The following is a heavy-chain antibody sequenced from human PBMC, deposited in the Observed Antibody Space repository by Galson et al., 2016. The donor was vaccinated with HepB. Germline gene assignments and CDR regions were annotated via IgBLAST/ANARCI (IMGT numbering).Heavy chain of an antibody. Sequence: SLRLSCAASGFTFNSYGMHWVRQAPGKGLEWVAVISYDGANKYYGDSVQGRFTISRDYPRNTLYLQMNSLRAENTAVAFCTKESTTLLTAYNWVDHWGQGTPVSLSS. D-gene: IGHD1-1*01. V-gene: IGHV3-30*18. CDR3: TKESTTLLTAYNWVDH. J-gene: IGHJ5*02. CDR1: GFTFNSYG. CDR2: ISYDGANK.